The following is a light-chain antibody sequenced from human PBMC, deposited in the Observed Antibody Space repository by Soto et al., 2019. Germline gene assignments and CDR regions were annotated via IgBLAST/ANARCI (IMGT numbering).Light chain of an antibody. J-gene: IGLJ1*01. Sequence: QSVLTQPLSASASPGQRVTISCSGGSSNIGSNTVAWYQHLPGTAPPRLIFTAGQRPSGVPGRFSGSKSGTSASLAIRGLQSEDEGDYSGSDWDNILNGYVFGPGTKLTVL. CDR2: TAG. CDR3: SDWDNILNGYV. V-gene: IGLV1-44*01. CDR1: SSNIGSNT.